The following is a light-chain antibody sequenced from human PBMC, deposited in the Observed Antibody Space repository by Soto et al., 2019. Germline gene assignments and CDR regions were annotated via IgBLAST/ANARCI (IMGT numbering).Light chain of an antibody. Sequence: EIVMTQSPATLSVSPGERASLSCRASQSVGSKLAWYQHKPGQAPRLLIYDASTRATGFPARFSGSGSGTECTLTISSLQPEDFAVYYCQQYNNWPPFTFGPGTKVDIK. CDR3: QQYNNWPPFT. V-gene: IGKV3-15*01. CDR2: DAS. CDR1: QSVGSK. J-gene: IGKJ3*01.